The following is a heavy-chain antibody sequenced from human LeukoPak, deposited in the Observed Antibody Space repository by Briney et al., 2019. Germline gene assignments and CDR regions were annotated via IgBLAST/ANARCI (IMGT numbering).Heavy chain of an antibody. V-gene: IGHV3-23*01. Sequence: GGSLRLSCAASGLTFRNYAMSWVRQAPEKGLEWVSAISGYGYNTYYADSVQGRFTISRDNSKNTLYLQMNSLRAEDTTVYYCAKMGPGAYYYDSSDFDFWGQGTLVTVSS. J-gene: IGHJ4*02. CDR2: ISGYGYNT. CDR1: GLTFRNYA. D-gene: IGHD3-22*01. CDR3: AKMGPGAYYYDSSDFDF.